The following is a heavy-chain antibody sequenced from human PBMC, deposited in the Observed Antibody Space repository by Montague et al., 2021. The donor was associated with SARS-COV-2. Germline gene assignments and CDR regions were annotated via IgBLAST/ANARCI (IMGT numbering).Heavy chain of an antibody. CDR2: XDWTHDQ. J-gene: IGHJ4*02. CDR3: ARNRLSVFDF. V-gene: IGHV2-70*01. D-gene: IGHD2/OR15-2a*01. Sequence: PALVKPTQTLTLTCSFSGFSLTTPGVSVGWIRQPPGRALEWLALXDWTHDQYYSRSLGTRLTISPGTSKSQVVLTLTNADTVDTATYYCARNRLSVFDFWGQGTLVTVSS. CDR1: GFSLTTPGVS.